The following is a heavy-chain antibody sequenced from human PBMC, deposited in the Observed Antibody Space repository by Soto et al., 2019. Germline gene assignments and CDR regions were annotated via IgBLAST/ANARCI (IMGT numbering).Heavy chain of an antibody. V-gene: IGHV3-49*04. Sequence: GGSLRLSCTASGFTFGDYAMSWVRQAPGKGLEWVGFIRSKAYGGTTEYAASVKGRFTISRDDSKSIAYLQMNSLKTEDTAVYYCTRAGYYYDSSGYYLSSHYFDYWGQGTLVTVSS. CDR3: TRAGYYYDSSGYYLSSHYFDY. CDR2: IRSKAYGGTT. D-gene: IGHD3-22*01. CDR1: GFTFGDYA. J-gene: IGHJ4*02.